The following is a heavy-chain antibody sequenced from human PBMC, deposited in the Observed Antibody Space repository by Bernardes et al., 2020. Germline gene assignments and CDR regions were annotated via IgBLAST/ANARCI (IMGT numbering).Heavy chain of an antibody. D-gene: IGHD6-19*01. J-gene: IGHJ5*02. CDR3: ARSGSIAVAGSDWFDP. Sequence: ASVKVSCKVSGYTLTELSMHWVRQAPGKGLEWMGGFDPEDGETIYAQKFQGRVTMTEDTSTDTAYMELRSLRSDDTAVYYCARSGSIAVAGSDWFDPWGQGTLVTVSS. V-gene: IGHV1-24*01. CDR2: FDPEDGET. CDR1: GYTLTELS.